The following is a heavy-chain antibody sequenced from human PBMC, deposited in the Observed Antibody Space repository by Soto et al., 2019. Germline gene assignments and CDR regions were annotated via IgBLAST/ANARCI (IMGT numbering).Heavy chain of an antibody. J-gene: IGHJ5*02. CDR2: IYSSGTT. Sequence: QVQLQESGPGLVKPSQTLSLTCTISGGSITSADYYWTWIRQFPGKGLEWIAYIYSSGTTHYNPSLKRRATISLDTTNNQFSLEVKSATAADTAVYYCARMGLHLGELSRNWFDPWGQGSRVTVSS. V-gene: IGHV4-31*03. CDR3: ARMGLHLGELSRNWFDP. D-gene: IGHD3-16*02. CDR1: GGSITSADYY.